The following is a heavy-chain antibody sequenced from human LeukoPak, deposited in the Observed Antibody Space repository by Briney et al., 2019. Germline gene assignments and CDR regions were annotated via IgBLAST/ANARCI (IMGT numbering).Heavy chain of an antibody. D-gene: IGHD3-9*01. V-gene: IGHV3-64*01. CDR3: ARSRSDYDILAGYYNRVGYFDY. CDR1: GFTFSSYA. J-gene: IGHJ4*02. CDR2: ISSNGGST. Sequence: PGGSLRLSCAASGFTFSSYAMHWVRQAPRKGLEYVSAISSNGGSTYYANSVKGRFTISRDNSKNTLYLQMGSLRAEDMAVYYCARSRSDYDILAGYYNRVGYFDYWAREPWSPSPQ.